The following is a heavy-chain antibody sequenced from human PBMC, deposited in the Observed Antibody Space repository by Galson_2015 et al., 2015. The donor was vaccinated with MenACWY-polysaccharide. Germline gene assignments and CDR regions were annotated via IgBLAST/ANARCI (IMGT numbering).Heavy chain of an antibody. D-gene: IGHD3-16*01. V-gene: IGHV3-23*01. Sequence: SLRLSCAASGFTFSTYGMSWVRQAPGKGLEWVSAITGSGGSTYYADSVKGRFTISRDNSKNTVYLQMNSLRAEDTAVYYCAGGGISRAPQFDFWGQGTLVTVSS. J-gene: IGHJ4*02. CDR2: ITGSGGST. CDR3: AGGGISRAPQFDF. CDR1: GFTFSTYG.